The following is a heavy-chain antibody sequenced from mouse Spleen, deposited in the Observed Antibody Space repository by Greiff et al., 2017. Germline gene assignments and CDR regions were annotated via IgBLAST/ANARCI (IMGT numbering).Heavy chain of an antibody. CDR3: ARRDYDGSYGWFAY. Sequence: QVQLQQPGAELVKPGASVKLSCKASGYTFTSYWMHWVKQRPGQGLEWIGMIHPNSGSTNYNEKFKSKATLTVDKSSSTAYMQLSSLTSEDSAVYYCARRDYDGSYGWFAYWGHGTLVTVSA. CDR2: IHPNSGST. J-gene: IGHJ3*01. D-gene: IGHD1-1*01. CDR1: GYTFTSYW. V-gene: IGHV1-64*01.